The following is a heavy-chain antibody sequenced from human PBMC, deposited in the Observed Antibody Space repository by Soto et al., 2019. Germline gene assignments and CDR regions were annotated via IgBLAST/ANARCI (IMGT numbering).Heavy chain of an antibody. CDR1: GFTFSNYA. CDR3: AKDLLAVAGPCGFDN. D-gene: IGHD6-19*01. J-gene: IGHJ3*02. V-gene: IGHV3-23*01. Sequence: VGSLRLSCAASGFTFSNYAMTWVRQAPGKGLEWVSVISGSGGGTYYADSVKGRFTISRDNSKNTLYLQMNSLRAEDTAVYYSAKDLLAVAGPCGFDNCGQRTRVIFSS. CDR2: ISGSGGGT.